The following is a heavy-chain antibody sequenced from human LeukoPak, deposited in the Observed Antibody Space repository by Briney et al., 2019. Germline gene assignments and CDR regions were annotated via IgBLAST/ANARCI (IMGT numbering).Heavy chain of an antibody. V-gene: IGHV3-49*03. CDR1: GFTLADYA. Sequence: GGSLRLSCTASGFTLADYAMSWFRQAPGKGLEWLGFIRGIAYGGTTQYAASVEGRFSISRDDSESIGYLQMNSLKTEDTAVYYCTRDTRGGGSPAGPLWGQGTLVTVSS. J-gene: IGHJ4*02. D-gene: IGHD2-2*01. CDR3: TRDTRGGGSPAGPL. CDR2: IRGIAYGGTT.